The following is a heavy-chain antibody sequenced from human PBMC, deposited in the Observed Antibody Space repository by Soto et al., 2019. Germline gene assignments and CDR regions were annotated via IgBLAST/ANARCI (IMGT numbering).Heavy chain of an antibody. Sequence: PGESLKISCRGSGYSFTSYWIGWVRQMPGKGLEWMGIIYPGDSDTRYSPSFQGQVTISADKSISTAYLQWSSLKASDTAMYYCARAGWLVHYGMDVWGKGTTVAVSS. CDR2: IYPGDSDT. D-gene: IGHD6-19*01. CDR1: GYSFTSYW. V-gene: IGHV5-51*01. CDR3: ARAGWLVHYGMDV. J-gene: IGHJ6*04.